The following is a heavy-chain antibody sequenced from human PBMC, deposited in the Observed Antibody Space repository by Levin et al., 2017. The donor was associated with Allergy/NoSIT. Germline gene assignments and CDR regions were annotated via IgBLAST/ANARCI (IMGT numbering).Heavy chain of an antibody. J-gene: IGHJ6*02. CDR3: ARGDYHDSSVTYYYYNMDV. CDR2: IIPIFGTA. D-gene: IGHD3-22*01. Sequence: SVKVSCKASGGTFSSYALSWVRQAPGQGLEWMGGIIPIFGTANYAQKFQGRVTITAVDSASTAYMELSSLRSEDTAVYYCARGDYHDSSVTYYYYNMDVWGQGTTVTVSS. CDR1: GGTFSSYA. V-gene: IGHV1-69*13.